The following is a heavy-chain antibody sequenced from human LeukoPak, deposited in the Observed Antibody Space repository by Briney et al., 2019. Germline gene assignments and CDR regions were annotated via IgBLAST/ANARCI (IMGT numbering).Heavy chain of an antibody. V-gene: IGHV3-9*01. CDR3: AKDSYYYDSSGYFVY. CDR1: GFTFDDYA. D-gene: IGHD3-22*01. J-gene: IGHJ4*02. Sequence: PGGSLRLSCAASGFTFDDYAMHWVRQAPGKGLEWVSGISWNSGSIGYADSVKGRFTISRDNAKNSLYLQMNSLRAEDTALYYCAKDSYYYDSSGYFVYWGQGTLVTVSS. CDR2: ISWNSGSI.